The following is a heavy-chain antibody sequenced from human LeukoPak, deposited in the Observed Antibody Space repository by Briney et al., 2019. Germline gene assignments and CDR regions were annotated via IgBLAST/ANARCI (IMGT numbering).Heavy chain of an antibody. CDR1: VYTFTDSY. CDR2: INPNSGGT. Sequence: ASVTVSCKASVYTFTDSYMHWVRQAPGQGLEWMGWINPNSGGTVFAQKFQGRVTMTRGTSISTVYMEVSTLRSDDTAVYYCARGPSKGLDYWGQGTLVTVSS. D-gene: IGHD2-2*01. J-gene: IGHJ4*02. V-gene: IGHV1-2*02. CDR3: ARGPSKGLDY.